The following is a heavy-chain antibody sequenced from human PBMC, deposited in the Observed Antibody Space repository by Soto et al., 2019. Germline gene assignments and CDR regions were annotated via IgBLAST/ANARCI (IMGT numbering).Heavy chain of an antibody. J-gene: IGHJ6*02. V-gene: IGHV3-21*01. CDR3: ARDRGYDAHDYYYNAMDV. Sequence: GSLRLSCVASGFTFRTYTMNWVRQAPGKGLEWVSGIRGFSPYTFYAESVKGRFTISRDNAKSSLYLQMNSLGVEDTAVYYCARDRGYDAHDYYYNAMDVCGQRTTVTVSS. CDR2: IRGFSPYT. D-gene: IGHD2-15*01. CDR1: GFTFRTYT.